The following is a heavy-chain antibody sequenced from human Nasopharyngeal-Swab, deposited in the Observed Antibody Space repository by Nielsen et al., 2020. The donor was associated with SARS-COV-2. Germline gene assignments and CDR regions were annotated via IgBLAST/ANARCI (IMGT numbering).Heavy chain of an antibody. D-gene: IGHD5-12*01. CDR1: GGSVSSGSYY. V-gene: IGHV4-61*01. Sequence: GSLRLSCTISGGSVSSGSYYWSWIRQPPGKGLEWIGYIYYSGSTNYNPSLKSRVTISVDTSKNQFSLKLSSVTAADTAVYYCARDNGWLPYYFDYWGQGTLVTVSS. CDR2: IYYSGST. CDR3: ARDNGWLPYYFDY. J-gene: IGHJ4*02.